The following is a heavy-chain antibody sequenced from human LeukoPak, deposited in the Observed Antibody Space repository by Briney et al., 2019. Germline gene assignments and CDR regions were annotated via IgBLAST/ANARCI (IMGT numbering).Heavy chain of an antibody. CDR2: IYYSGST. CDR1: GGSISSSSYY. Sequence: NPSETLSLTCTVSGGSISSSSYYWGWIRQPPGKGLEWIGSIYYSGSTYYNPSLKSRVTISVDTSKNQFSLKLSSVTAADTAVYYCARFVVGATTVFDYWGQGTLVTVSS. V-gene: IGHV4-39*07. J-gene: IGHJ4*02. CDR3: ARFVVGATTVFDY. D-gene: IGHD1-26*01.